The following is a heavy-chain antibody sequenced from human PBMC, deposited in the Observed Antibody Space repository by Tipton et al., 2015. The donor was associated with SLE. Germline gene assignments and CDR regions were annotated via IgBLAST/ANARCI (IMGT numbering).Heavy chain of an antibody. CDR1: GFTFSSYG. CDR2: IRYDGSNK. V-gene: IGHV3-30*02. CDR3: AKDRAIAAAARPFDY. D-gene: IGHD6-13*01. Sequence: SLRLSCAASGFTFSSYGMHWVRQAPGKGLEWVAFIRYDGSNKYYADSVKGRFTISRDNSKNTLYLQMNSLRAEDTAVYYCAKDRAIAAAARPFDYWGQGTLVTVSS. J-gene: IGHJ4*02.